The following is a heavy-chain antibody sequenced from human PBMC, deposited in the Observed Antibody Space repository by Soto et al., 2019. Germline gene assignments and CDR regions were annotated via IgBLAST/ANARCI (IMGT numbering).Heavy chain of an antibody. Sequence: PGWSLRLSCASSVFTFSSYWMSWVRQAPGKGLEWVANIKQDGSEKYYVDSVKGRFTISRGNAKNSLYLQMNSLRAEDTAVYYCARDQRDGEAYWGQGTLVTVSS. CDR3: ARDQRDGEAY. J-gene: IGHJ4*02. D-gene: IGHD2-21*01. CDR2: IKQDGSEK. CDR1: VFTFSSYW. V-gene: IGHV3-7*03.